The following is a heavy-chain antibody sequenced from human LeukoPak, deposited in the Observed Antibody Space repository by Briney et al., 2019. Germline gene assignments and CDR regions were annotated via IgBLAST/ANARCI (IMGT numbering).Heavy chain of an antibody. CDR2: ISGSGGST. CDR1: GFTFSNYG. J-gene: IGHJ5*02. D-gene: IGHD2-21*01. CDR3: ARDVDTSNHMSIFDP. V-gene: IGHV3-23*01. Sequence: GGSLRLSCAASGFTFSNYGMSWVRQAPGKGLEWVSAISGSGGSTYYADSVKGRFSISRDNSRNTLYLQMSSLRAEDTAVYSCARDVDTSNHMSIFDPWGQGTLVTVSS.